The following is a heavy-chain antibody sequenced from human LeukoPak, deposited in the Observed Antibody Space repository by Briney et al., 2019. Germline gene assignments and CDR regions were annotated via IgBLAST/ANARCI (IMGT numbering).Heavy chain of an antibody. V-gene: IGHV3-23*01. D-gene: IGHD3-10*01. CDR3: ARDSFYYGSGSDPYYFDY. J-gene: IGHJ4*02. CDR2: ISGSGGST. CDR1: GFTFSSYA. Sequence: AGGSLRLSCAASGFTFSSYAMSWVRQAPGKGLEWVSAISGSGGSTYYADSVKGRFTISRDNAKNSLYLQMNSLRAEDTAVYYCARDSFYYGSGSDPYYFDYWGQGTLVTVSS.